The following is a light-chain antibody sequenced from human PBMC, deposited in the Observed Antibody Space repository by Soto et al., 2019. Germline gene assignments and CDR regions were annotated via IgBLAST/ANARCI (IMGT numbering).Light chain of an antibody. CDR3: QQYSTYSRT. Sequence: DIQMTQSPSTLSASVGDRVTITCRASQSISSWLAWYRQKPGEAPKLLIYEGSTLGRGVPSRFSGSGSGTEFTLTIRALQPDDFATFYCQQYSTYSRTFGQGTKVEVK. J-gene: IGKJ1*01. V-gene: IGKV1-5*03. CDR1: QSISSW. CDR2: EGS.